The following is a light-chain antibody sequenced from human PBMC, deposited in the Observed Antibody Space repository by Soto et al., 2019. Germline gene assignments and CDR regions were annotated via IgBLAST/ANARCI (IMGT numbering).Light chain of an antibody. J-gene: IGKJ1*01. Sequence: EIVLTQSPGTLSLSPGERATLSCRASQSVRSNYLAWYQQKPGQAPRLLIYGASSRATGIPDRFSGSGSGTDFTLTISSLEPEYSAVYYCQQYGDSPLTFGQGTKVEIK. CDR2: GAS. V-gene: IGKV3-20*01. CDR1: QSVRSNY. CDR3: QQYGDSPLT.